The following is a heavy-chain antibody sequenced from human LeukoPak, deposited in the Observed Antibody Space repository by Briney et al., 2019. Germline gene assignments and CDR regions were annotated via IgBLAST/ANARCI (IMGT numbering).Heavy chain of an antibody. Sequence: ASVKVSCKASGYTFTGYYMHWVRQAPGQGLEWMGWINPNSGGTNYAQKFQGWVTMTRDTSISTAYMELSRLRSDDTAVYYCAREANGDYGGNWFDPWGQGTLVTVSS. V-gene: IGHV1-2*04. CDR2: INPNSGGT. J-gene: IGHJ5*02. CDR3: AREANGDYGGNWFDP. CDR1: GYTFTGYY. D-gene: IGHD4-17*01.